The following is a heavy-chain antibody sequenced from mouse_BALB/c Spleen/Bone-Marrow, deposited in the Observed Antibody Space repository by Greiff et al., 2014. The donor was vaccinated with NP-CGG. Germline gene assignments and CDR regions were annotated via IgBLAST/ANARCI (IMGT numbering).Heavy chain of an antibody. CDR1: GYTFTDYN. V-gene: IGHV1-18*01. CDR2: INPDNGGT. D-gene: IGHD2-3*01. Sequence: VQLKESGPELVKPGASVKIPCKASGYTFTDYNMDWVKQSHGKSLEWIGDINPDNGGTIYNQKFKGKATLTVDKSSTTAYMELRSLTSEDTAVYHCARAGYYTLFAYWGQGTLVTVSA. J-gene: IGHJ3*01. CDR3: ARAGYYTLFAY.